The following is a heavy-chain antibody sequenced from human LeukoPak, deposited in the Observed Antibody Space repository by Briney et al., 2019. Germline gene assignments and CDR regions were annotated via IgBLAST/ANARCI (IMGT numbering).Heavy chain of an antibody. CDR1: GFTFSSYA. V-gene: IGHV3-23*01. CDR3: AKLAAAGTVYDWFDP. D-gene: IGHD6-13*01. Sequence: GGSLRLSCAASGFTFSSYAVSWVRQAPGKGLEWVSVISGSGGNTYYADSVKGRFTISRDNSKNTLYLQMNGLRAEDTAVYYCAKLAAAGTVYDWFDPWGQGTLVTVSS. CDR2: ISGSGGNT. J-gene: IGHJ5*02.